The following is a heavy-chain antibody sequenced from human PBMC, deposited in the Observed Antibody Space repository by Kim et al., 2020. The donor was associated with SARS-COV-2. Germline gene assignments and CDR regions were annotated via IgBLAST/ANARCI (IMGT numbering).Heavy chain of an antibody. V-gene: IGHV3-30*18. J-gene: IGHJ6*01. CDR2: ISYDGSNK. Sequence: GGSLRLSCAASGFTFSSYGMHWVRQAPGKGLEWVAVISYDGSNKYYADSVKGRFTISRDNSKNTLYLQMNSLRAEDTAVYYCAKEGDGIVGASYYYGMD. D-gene: IGHD1-26*01. CDR3: AKEGDGIVGASYYYGMD. CDR1: GFTFSSYG.